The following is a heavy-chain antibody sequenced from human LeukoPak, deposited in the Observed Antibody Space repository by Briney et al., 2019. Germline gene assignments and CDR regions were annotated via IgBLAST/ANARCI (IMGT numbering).Heavy chain of an antibody. Sequence: PSETLSLTCTVSGGSISSSSYYWGWLRQPPGKGLEWIGSIYYSGSTYYNPSLKSRVTISVDTSKNQFSLKLSSVTAADTAVYYCASPGYSSGWYVNYWGQGTLVTVSS. CDR1: GGSISSSSYY. D-gene: IGHD6-19*01. CDR3: ASPGYSSGWYVNY. V-gene: IGHV4-39*01. CDR2: IYYSGST. J-gene: IGHJ4*02.